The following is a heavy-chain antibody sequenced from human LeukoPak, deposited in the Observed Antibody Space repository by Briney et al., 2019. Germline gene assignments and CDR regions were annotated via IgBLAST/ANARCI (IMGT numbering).Heavy chain of an antibody. CDR3: ARDWAWGGFDH. Sequence: GGSLRLSCEGSGLSFSSYWMHWVRQAPGKGLAWVSRIRTDGGTKYYADSVKGRFTVSRDNARNTLYLQMDSLRVDDTAVYHCARDWAWGGFDHWGQGTLVTVSS. D-gene: IGHD3-16*01. CDR1: GLSFSSYW. J-gene: IGHJ4*02. CDR2: IRTDGGTK. V-gene: IGHV3-74*01.